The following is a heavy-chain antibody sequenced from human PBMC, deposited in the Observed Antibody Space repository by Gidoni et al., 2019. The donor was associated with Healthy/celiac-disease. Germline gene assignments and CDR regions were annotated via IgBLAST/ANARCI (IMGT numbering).Heavy chain of an antibody. D-gene: IGHD6-13*01. CDR1: GGSFSGYY. J-gene: IGHJ4*02. V-gene: IGHV4-34*01. Sequence: QVQLQQWGAGLLKPSETLSLTCAVYGGSFSGYYWSWIRQPPGKGLEWLGEINHSGSTNYNPSLKSRVTISVDTSKNQFSLKLSSVTAADTAVYYCARGRAGTMDYWGQGTLVTVSS. CDR3: ARGRAGTMDY. CDR2: INHSGST.